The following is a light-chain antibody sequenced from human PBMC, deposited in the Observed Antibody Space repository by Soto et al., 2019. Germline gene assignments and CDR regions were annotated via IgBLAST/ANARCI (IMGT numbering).Light chain of an antibody. V-gene: IGLV2-14*03. CDR3: SAYTSSSTPYV. CDR1: SNDVGGYNY. J-gene: IGLJ1*01. Sequence: QSALTQPASVSGSPGQSITISCTGTSNDVGGYNYVSWYQQHPDTAPKLIIYEVRYRPSGVSNRFSGSTSGNTASLTISGLQAEDEDDYYCSAYTSSSTPYVFGSGTKLTVL. CDR2: EVR.